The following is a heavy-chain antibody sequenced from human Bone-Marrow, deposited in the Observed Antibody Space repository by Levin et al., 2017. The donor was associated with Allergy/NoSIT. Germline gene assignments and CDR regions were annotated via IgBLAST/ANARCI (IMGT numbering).Heavy chain of an antibody. J-gene: IGHJ4*02. D-gene: IGHD2-21*02. CDR3: AKEGGPADWGGDCYSH. CDR1: GFTFSSYA. Sequence: PGGSLRLSCAASGFTFSSYAMSWVRQAPGKGLEWVSAISGSGGSTYYADSVKGRFTISRDNSKNTLYLQMNSLRAEDTAVYYCAKEGGPADWGGDCYSHWGQGTLVTVSS. V-gene: IGHV3-23*01. CDR2: ISGSGGST.